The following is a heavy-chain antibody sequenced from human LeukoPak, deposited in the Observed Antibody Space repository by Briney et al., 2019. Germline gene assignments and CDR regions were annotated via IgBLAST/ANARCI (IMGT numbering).Heavy chain of an antibody. J-gene: IGHJ6*02. CDR1: GYTFTSYG. D-gene: IGHD3-22*01. CDR3: AREQWYDGSGYDDYYYGMDV. Sequence: ASVKVSCKASGYTFTSYGISWVRQAPGQGLEWMGWISAYNGNTNYAQKLQGRVTMTTDTSTSTAYMELRSLRSDDTAVYYCAREQWYDGSGYDDYYYGMDVWGQGTTVTVSS. CDR2: ISAYNGNT. V-gene: IGHV1-18*01.